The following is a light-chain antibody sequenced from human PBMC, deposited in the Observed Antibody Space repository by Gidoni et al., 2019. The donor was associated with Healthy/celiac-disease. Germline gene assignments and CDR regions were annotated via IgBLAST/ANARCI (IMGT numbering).Light chain of an antibody. CDR3: SSYAGSNNLV. V-gene: IGLV2-8*01. CDR1: SSHVGGSNY. J-gene: IGLJ2*01. Sequence: QSALTQPPSASGSPGQSGTISCTGTSSHVGGSNYVSWYQQHPGKTPILMIYEVSKRPSGVPDRFSGSKSGNTASLTVSGLQAEDEADYYCSSYAGSNNLVFGGGTKLTVL. CDR2: EVS.